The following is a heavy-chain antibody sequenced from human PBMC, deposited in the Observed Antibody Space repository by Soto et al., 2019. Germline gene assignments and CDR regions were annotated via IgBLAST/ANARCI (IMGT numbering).Heavy chain of an antibody. CDR3: AKDTSSASDWFDP. D-gene: IGHD3-10*01. V-gene: IGHV3-33*06. CDR1: GFTFSSYG. Sequence: GGSLRLSCAASGFTFSSYGMHWVRQAPGKGLEWVAVIWYDGSNKYYADSVKGRFTISRDNSKNTLYLQMNSLRAEDTAVYYCAKDTSSASDWFDPWGQGTLLTVSS. J-gene: IGHJ5*02. CDR2: IWYDGSNK.